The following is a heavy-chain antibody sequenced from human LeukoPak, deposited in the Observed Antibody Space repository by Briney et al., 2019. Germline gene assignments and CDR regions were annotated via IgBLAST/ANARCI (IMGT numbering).Heavy chain of an antibody. CDR3: ARRASSGYYLGY. CDR1: GYTFTSYD. Sequence: ASVKVSCKDSGYTFTSYDINWVRQATGQGLEWMGWMNPNSGNTGYAQKFQGRVTMTRNTSISTAYMELSSLRSEDTAVYYCARRASSGYYLGYWGQGTLVTVSS. D-gene: IGHD3-22*01. CDR2: MNPNSGNT. J-gene: IGHJ4*02. V-gene: IGHV1-8*01.